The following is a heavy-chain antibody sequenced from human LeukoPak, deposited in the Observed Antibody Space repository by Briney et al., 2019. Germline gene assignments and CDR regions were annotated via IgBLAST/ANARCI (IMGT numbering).Heavy chain of an antibody. CDR2: MSGSGGRT. Sequence: GGSLRLSCAASGFTFNTYAMSWVRQAPGKGLEWVSAMSGSGGRTYYADSVKGRFTISRDNSKNTLYLQMNSLRAEDTAVYYCAKGGCSGGTSSPFDYGAQEPLYTVSS. D-gene: IGHD2-15*01. V-gene: IGHV3-23*01. CDR3: AKGGCSGGTSSPFDY. J-gene: IGHJ4*02. CDR1: GFTFNTYA.